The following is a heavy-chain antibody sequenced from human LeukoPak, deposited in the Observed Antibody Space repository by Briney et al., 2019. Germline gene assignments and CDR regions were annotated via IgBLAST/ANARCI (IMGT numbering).Heavy chain of an antibody. CDR1: GGSISSSTYY. J-gene: IGHJ4*02. Sequence: PSETLSLTCTVSGGSISSSTYYWGWIRQPPGKGLEWIGSIHYSGSTYYNPSLKSRVTISVDTSKNHFSLKLSSVTAADTAVYYCARLETPSGYPNYFDYWGQGTRVTVSS. V-gene: IGHV4-39*02. D-gene: IGHD3-22*01. CDR2: IHYSGST. CDR3: ARLETPSGYPNYFDY.